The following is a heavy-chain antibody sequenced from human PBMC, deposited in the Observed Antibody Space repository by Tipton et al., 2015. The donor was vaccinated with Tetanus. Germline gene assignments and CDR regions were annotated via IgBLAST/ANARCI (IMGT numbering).Heavy chain of an antibody. CDR1: GGSINNGAYT. J-gene: IGHJ5*01. CDR3: ARSHGSGGLLWFDS. Sequence: TLSLTCTVSGGSINNGAYTWSWIRQLPGKGLEWIGYIFHTGGTYYNPSLKSRVTISVDGPKNQLSLNLKSVTAADTAVYYCARSHGSGGLLWFDSWGQGTLVTVSS. V-gene: IGHV4-30-2*06. CDR2: IFHTGGT. D-gene: IGHD3-10*01.